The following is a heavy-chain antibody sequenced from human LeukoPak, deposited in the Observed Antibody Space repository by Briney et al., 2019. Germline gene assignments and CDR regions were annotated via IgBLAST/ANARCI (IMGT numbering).Heavy chain of an antibody. J-gene: IGHJ4*02. Sequence: KPSETLSLTCTVSGVSISSGGYYWSWIRQHPGKGLEWIGYIYYSGSTYYNPSLKSRVTISVDTSKNQFSLKLSSVTAADTAVYYCARGPDYYDSSGYHWGQGTLVTVSS. CDR3: ARGPDYYDSSGYH. CDR2: IYYSGST. CDR1: GVSISSGGYY. D-gene: IGHD3-22*01. V-gene: IGHV4-31*03.